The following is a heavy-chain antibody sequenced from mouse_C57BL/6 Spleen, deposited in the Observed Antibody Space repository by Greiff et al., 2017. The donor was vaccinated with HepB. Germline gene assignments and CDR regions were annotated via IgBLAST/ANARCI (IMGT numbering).Heavy chain of an antibody. Sequence: EVQGVESGGGLVKPGGSLKLSCAASGFTFSDYGMHWVRQAPEKGLEWVAYISSGSSTIYYADTVKGRFTISRDNAKNTLFLQMTSLRSEDTAMYYCARQYYYGNYYAMDYWGQGTSVTVSS. CDR1: GFTFSDYG. CDR3: ARQYYYGNYYAMDY. V-gene: IGHV5-17*01. D-gene: IGHD1-1*01. CDR2: ISSGSSTI. J-gene: IGHJ4*01.